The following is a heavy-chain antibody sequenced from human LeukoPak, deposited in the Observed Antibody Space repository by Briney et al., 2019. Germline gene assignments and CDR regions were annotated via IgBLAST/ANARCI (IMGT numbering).Heavy chain of an antibody. D-gene: IGHD6-6*01. Sequence: GGSLRLSCAASGFTFSSYWMSWVRQAPGKGLEWVANIKQDGREKYYVDSVKGRFTISRDNVKNSLYLQMNSLRAVDTAVYYCARDLDPSSSPFPYYFDYWGQGTLVTVSS. CDR3: ARDLDPSSSPFPYYFDY. V-gene: IGHV3-7*01. CDR2: IKQDGREK. CDR1: GFTFSSYW. J-gene: IGHJ4*02.